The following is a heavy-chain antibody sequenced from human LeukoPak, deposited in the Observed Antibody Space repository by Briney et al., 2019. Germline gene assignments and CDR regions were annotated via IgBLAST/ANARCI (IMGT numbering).Heavy chain of an antibody. CDR3: TRDPVRFGELYLDY. D-gene: IGHD3-10*01. J-gene: IGHJ4*02. CDR2: ITSKAYGGTT. Sequence: PGRSLRLSCTASGFIFGDYAMNWVRQAPGKGLEWVGFITSKAYGGTTKYAASVKGRFTISRDDSKSIAYLQMNSLKTEDTAVYYCTRDPVRFGELYLDYWGQGTLVTVSS. V-gene: IGHV3-49*04. CDR1: GFIFGDYA.